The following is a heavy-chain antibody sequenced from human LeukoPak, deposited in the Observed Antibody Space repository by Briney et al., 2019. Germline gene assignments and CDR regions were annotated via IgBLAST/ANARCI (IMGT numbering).Heavy chain of an antibody. J-gene: IGHJ4*02. V-gene: IGHV3-74*01. D-gene: IGHD5-18*01. Sequence: GGSLRLSCAASGFTLSSHWMHWVRQPPGKGLVWVSRINGDGRTTSYADSVKGRFTISKDNAKNTMYLQINSLRADDTAVYYRARGQEYSYGQFDYWGQGTLVTVSS. CDR3: ARGQEYSYGQFDY. CDR2: INGDGRTT. CDR1: GFTLSSHW.